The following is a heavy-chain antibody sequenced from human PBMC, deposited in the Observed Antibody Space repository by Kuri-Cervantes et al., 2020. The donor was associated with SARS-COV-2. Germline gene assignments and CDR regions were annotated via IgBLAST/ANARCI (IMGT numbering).Heavy chain of an antibody. CDR2: ISSSSSYI. J-gene: IGHJ4*02. CDR1: GFTFSSYS. CDR3: AKGGGPGSYIPLDY. Sequence: GGSLRLSCAASGFTFSSYSMNWVRQAPGKGLEWVSSISSSSSYIYYADSVKGRFTISRDNAKNSLYLQMNSLRAEDTAVYYCAKGGGPGSYIPLDYWGQGTLVTVSS. D-gene: IGHD1-26*01. V-gene: IGHV3-21*01.